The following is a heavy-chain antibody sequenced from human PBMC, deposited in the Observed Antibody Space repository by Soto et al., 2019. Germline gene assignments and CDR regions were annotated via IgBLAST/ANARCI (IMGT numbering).Heavy chain of an antibody. V-gene: IGHV5-10-1*01. CDR1: GYSFTSYW. CDR3: ASSGFWSGYYDYGMDV. J-gene: IGHJ6*02. Sequence: GESLKISCKGSGYSFTSYWISWVRQMPGKGLEWMGRIDPSDSYTNYSPSFQGHVTISADKPISTAYLQWSSLKASDTAMYYCASSGFWSGYYDYGMDVWGQGTTVTVSS. CDR2: IDPSDSYT. D-gene: IGHD3-3*01.